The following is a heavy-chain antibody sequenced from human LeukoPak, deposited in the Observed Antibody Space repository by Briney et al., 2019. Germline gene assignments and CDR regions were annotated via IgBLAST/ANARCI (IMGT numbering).Heavy chain of an antibody. CDR2: ISSSSSYI. V-gene: IGHV3-21*04. CDR1: GFTFSSYS. CDR3: AKAYCSSTSCYPDY. D-gene: IGHD2-2*01. Sequence: GGSLRLSCAASGFTFSSYSMNWVRQAPGKGLEWVSSISSSSSYIYYADSVKGRFTISRDNAKNSLYLQMNSLRAEDMALYYCAKAYCSSTSCYPDYWGQGTLVTVSS. J-gene: IGHJ4*02.